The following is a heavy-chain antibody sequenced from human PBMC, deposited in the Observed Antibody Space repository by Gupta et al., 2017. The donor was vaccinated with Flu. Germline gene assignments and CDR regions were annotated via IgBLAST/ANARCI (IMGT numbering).Heavy chain of an antibody. CDR3: ARETVYSNGYNY. Sequence: QVQLQESGPGLVKPSETLSLSCTVSGDSVGSGGYYWNWIRQPAGKGLEWIGRIHASGNTIYTPSLKGRISISLDTSKKQFSLRLSSVTAADTAVYYCARETVYSNGYNYWGQGTLVIVSS. V-gene: IGHV4-61*02. J-gene: IGHJ4*02. CDR1: GDSVGSGGYY. D-gene: IGHD5-18*01. CDR2: IHASGNT.